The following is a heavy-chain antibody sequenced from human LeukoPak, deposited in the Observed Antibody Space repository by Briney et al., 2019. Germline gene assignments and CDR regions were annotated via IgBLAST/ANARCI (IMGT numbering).Heavy chain of an antibody. CDR2: INPTGDST. J-gene: IGHJ3*02. V-gene: IGHV1-46*01. CDR3: AIQGGSDYYDSSGYPGSNAFDI. D-gene: IGHD3-22*01. Sequence: ASVKVSCKASGYTFTSYYMHWVRQAPGQGLEWMGLINPTGDSTGYAQKFQGRVTMTRDMSTSTDYLELSSLRSEDTAIYYCAIQGGSDYYDSSGYPGSNAFDIWGQGTMVTVSS. CDR1: GYTFTSYY.